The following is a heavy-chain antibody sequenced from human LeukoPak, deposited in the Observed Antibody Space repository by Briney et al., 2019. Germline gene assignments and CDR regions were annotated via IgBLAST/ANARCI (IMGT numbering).Heavy chain of an antibody. Sequence: GGSLRLSCAASGFSVSSNYMSWVRQAPGKGLEWVSVIYSGGSTYYADSVKGRFTISRDNSKNTLYLQMNSLRAEDTAVYYCARGSRLVGVSREAAPPQFDPWGQGTLVTVSS. CDR1: GFSVSSNY. D-gene: IGHD1-26*01. CDR3: ARGSRLVGVSREAAPPQFDP. J-gene: IGHJ5*02. V-gene: IGHV3-66*01. CDR2: IYSGGST.